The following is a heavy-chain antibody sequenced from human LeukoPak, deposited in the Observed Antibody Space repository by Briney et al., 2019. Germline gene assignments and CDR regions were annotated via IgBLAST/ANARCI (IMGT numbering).Heavy chain of an antibody. CDR1: GFTFSSYG. Sequence: PGRSLRLSCAASGFTFSSYGMHWVRQAPGKGLEWVAVISYDGSNKYYADSVKGRFTISRDNSKNTLYLQMNSLRAEDTAVYYCAKDAVDSSGYYGYFDYWGQGTLVTVSS. J-gene: IGHJ4*02. CDR3: AKDAVDSSGYYGYFDY. CDR2: ISYDGSNK. V-gene: IGHV3-30*18. D-gene: IGHD3-22*01.